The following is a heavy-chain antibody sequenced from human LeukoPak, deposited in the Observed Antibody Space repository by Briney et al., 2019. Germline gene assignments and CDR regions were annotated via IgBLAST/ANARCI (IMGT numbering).Heavy chain of an antibody. CDR1: GGSFSGYC. CDR2: INHSGST. CDR3: ARDRVGQQLVGRNYYYYYMDV. J-gene: IGHJ6*03. D-gene: IGHD6-13*01. V-gene: IGHV4-34*01. Sequence: ASETLSLTCAVYGGSFSGYCWSWIRQPPGKGLEWIGEINHSGSTNYNPSLKSRVTISVDTSKNQFSLKLSSVTAADTAVYYCARDRVGQQLVGRNYYYYYMDVWGKGTTVTISS.